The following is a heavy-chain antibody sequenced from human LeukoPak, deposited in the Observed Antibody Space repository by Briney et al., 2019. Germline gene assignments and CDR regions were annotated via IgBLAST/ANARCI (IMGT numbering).Heavy chain of an antibody. CDR1: GYTFISYD. V-gene: IGHV1-8*01. CDR3: ARIAHRYCTNGVCYKPLGY. J-gene: IGHJ4*02. CDR2: MYPNSGNT. Sequence: ASVNVSCKASGYTFISYDINWVRQATGQGLEWMGWMYPNSGNTGYAQKFQGRVTMTRNTSISTAYMELSSLRSEDTAVYYCARIAHRYCTNGVCYKPLGYWGQGTLVTVSS. D-gene: IGHD2-8*01.